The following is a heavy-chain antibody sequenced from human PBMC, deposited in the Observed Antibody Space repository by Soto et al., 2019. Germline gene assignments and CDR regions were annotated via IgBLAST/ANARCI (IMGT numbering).Heavy chain of an antibody. V-gene: IGHV3-23*01. CDR2: ISGSGGSI. J-gene: IGHJ6*02. D-gene: IGHD1-1*01. CDR1: GFTFSTYA. CDR3: VKGYWKGDV. Sequence: EVQLLESGGGLVQPGGSLRLSCAASGFTFSTYAMNWVRQAPGNGLEWVSAISGSGGSIHYADSVKGRFTISRDNSKNPLYLQMNRLRDEDTAVYHCVKGYWKGDVWGQGTRVTVSS.